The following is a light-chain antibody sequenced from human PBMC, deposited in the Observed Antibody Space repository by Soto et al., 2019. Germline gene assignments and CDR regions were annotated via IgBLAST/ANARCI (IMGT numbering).Light chain of an antibody. V-gene: IGKV3-15*01. CDR2: GAS. CDR3: QQSAEWPWT. CDR1: QSVRSF. Sequence: EIEMTQSPATLSVSPGERATLSCRASQSVRSFLAWYQQKPGQAPRLLISGASTRATGIPARFSGSGSGADFTLTISSLQSEDFAVYFCQQSAEWPWTFGQGTKVE. J-gene: IGKJ1*01.